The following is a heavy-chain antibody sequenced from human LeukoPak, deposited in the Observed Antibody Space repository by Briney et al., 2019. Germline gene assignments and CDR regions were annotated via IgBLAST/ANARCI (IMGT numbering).Heavy chain of an antibody. Sequence: PGGSLRLSCAASGFTFSSYAMSWVRQAPGKGLEWVSAISGSGGSTYYADSVKGRFTISRDNSKNTLYLQMNSLRAEDTAVYYCAKTTYYDYVWGSYRYMDYFDYWGQGTLVTVSS. J-gene: IGHJ4*02. CDR3: AKTTYYDYVWGSYRYMDYFDY. V-gene: IGHV3-23*01. CDR1: GFTFSSYA. D-gene: IGHD3-16*02. CDR2: ISGSGGST.